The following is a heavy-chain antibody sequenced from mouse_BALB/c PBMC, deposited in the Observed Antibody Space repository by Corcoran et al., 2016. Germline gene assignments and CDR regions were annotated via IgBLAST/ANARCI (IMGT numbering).Heavy chain of an antibody. CDR2: INPNNGGT. CDR1: GYTFTDYY. V-gene: IGHV1-26*01. D-gene: IGHD2-14*01. CDR3: ARDRYWYVDV. Sequence: EVQLQQSGPELVKPGASVTMSCKPSGYTFTDYYMKWVQQSHGKSLEWIGDINPNNGGTIYNQKFKGKATLTVDKSSSTAYMQLNSLTSEDSAVYYWARDRYWYVDVWGAGTTVTVSS. J-gene: IGHJ1*01.